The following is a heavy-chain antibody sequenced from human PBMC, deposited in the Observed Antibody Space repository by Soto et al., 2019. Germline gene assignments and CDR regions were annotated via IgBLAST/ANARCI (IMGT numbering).Heavy chain of an antibody. CDR3: ARDNGIAGSFDP. V-gene: IGHV3-48*02. D-gene: IGHD6-13*01. CDR2: ITSSSSTI. Sequence: LRLSCAASGFTFSTYSMNWARQAPGKGLEWIAYITSSSSTIFYADSVKGRFTISRDNAKNSLYLQMNSLRDEDTSVYYCARDNGIAGSFDPWGQGTLVTVSS. CDR1: GFTFSTYS. J-gene: IGHJ5*02.